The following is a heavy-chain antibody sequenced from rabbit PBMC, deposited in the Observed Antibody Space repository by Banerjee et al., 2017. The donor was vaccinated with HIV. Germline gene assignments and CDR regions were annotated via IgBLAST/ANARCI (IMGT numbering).Heavy chain of an antibody. CDR3: VRDEAGYAGYGPYYFNL. J-gene: IGHJ4*01. V-gene: IGHV1S40*01. D-gene: IGHD7-1*01. CDR2: IDVGSSGFT. Sequence: QSLEESGGDLVKPGASLTLTCKASGVSFSFSSYMCWVRQAPGKGLEWIACIDVGSSGFTYFATWAKGRFAISKTSSTTVTLQMTRLTAADTATYFCVRDEAGYAGYGPYYFNLWGPGTLVTV. CDR1: GVSFSFSSY.